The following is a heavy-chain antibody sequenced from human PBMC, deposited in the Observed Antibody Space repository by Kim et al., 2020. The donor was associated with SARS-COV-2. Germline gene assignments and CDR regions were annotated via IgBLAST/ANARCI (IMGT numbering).Heavy chain of an antibody. D-gene: IGHD3-10*01. J-gene: IGHJ6*02. CDR3: TRDYDYYGAGGIYYGMDV. CDR1: GFTFGDYA. V-gene: IGHV3-49*03. CDR2: IRSKAHGETT. Sequence: GGSLRLSCSTSGFTFGDYALTWFRQAPGKGLEWVGLIRSKAHGETTEYAASAKGRFSISRDDSKNIAYLQMNSLKTEDTAVYYCTRDYDYYGAGGIYYGMDVWGQGTTVTVSS.